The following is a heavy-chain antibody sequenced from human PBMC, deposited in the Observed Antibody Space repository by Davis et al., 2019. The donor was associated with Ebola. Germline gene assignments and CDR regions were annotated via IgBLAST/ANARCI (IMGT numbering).Heavy chain of an antibody. D-gene: IGHD5-18*01. V-gene: IGHV4-39*01. CDR2: IYRNGTT. Sequence: SETLSLTCTVSGASINSGGYHWGWIRQPPGNGLEWVGSIYRNGTTYYSPSLRNRVIISVDMSRNQFSLSLSSVTAADTAVYYCARTAYSSGSHPFYFDSWGQGTLVTVSS. J-gene: IGHJ4*02. CDR3: ARTAYSSGSHPFYFDS. CDR1: GASINSGGYH.